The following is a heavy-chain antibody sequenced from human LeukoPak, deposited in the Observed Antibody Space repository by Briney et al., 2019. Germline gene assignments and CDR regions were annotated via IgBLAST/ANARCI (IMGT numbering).Heavy chain of an antibody. V-gene: IGHV1-18*04. J-gene: IGHJ5*02. CDR1: GYTFTSYG. D-gene: IGHD3-9*01. CDR3: ARDNYDILTGYYVNWFDH. CDR2: ISPYNGNT. Sequence: GASVNVSCKASGYTFTSYGISWVRQAPGQGLEWMGWISPYNGNTNYAQKLQGRVTMTTDTSTSTAYMELRSLRSDDTAVYYCARDNYDILTGYYVNWFDHWGQGTLVTVSS.